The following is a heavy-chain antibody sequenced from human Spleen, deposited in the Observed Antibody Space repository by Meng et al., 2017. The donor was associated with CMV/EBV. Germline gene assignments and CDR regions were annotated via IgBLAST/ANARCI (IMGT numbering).Heavy chain of an antibody. CDR1: GFTFSSYS. Sequence: GESLKISCAASGFTFSSYSMNWVRQAPGKGLEWVADIGGAGGTTNYADSVKGRFTISKDNSKNTLYLQMNSLRAEDTAVYYCAKDAMATVIGHWGQGTLVTVSS. D-gene: IGHD4-17*01. V-gene: IGHV3-23*01. CDR2: IGGAGGTT. J-gene: IGHJ4*02. CDR3: AKDAMATVIGH.